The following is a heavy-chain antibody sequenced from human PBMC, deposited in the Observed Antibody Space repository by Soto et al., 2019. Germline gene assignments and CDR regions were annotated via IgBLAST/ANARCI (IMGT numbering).Heavy chain of an antibody. CDR3: AKRAAGTSFDY. J-gene: IGHJ4*02. V-gene: IGHV3-74*01. Sequence: PGGSLRLSCAASGFTFSSYWTHWVRQAPGKGLVWVAHIDTDGSSTSYADSVKGRFTISRDNAKNTLYLQMNSVRAGDTAVYYCAKRAAGTSFDYWGQGTLVTVSS. CDR1: GFTFSSYW. CDR2: IDTDGSST. D-gene: IGHD6-13*01.